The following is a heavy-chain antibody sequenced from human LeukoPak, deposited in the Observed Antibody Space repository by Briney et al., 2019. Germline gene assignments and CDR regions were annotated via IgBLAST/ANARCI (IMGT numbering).Heavy chain of an antibody. V-gene: IGHV1-8*02. J-gene: IGHJ4*02. CDR3: ARDVFYCSSTSCYGFDY. D-gene: IGHD2-2*01. Sequence: GASVKVSCKASGYTFTSYDINWVRQATGQGLEWMGWMSPNSDNTGYAQKLQGRVTMTTDTSTSTAYMELRSLRSDDTAVYYCARDVFYCSSTSCYGFDYWGQGTLVTVSS. CDR1: GYTFTSYD. CDR2: MSPNSDNT.